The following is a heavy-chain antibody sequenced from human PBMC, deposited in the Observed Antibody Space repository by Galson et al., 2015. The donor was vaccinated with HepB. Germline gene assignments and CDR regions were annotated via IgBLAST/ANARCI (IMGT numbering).Heavy chain of an antibody. Sequence: SLRLSCAASGFTFSGSAMHWVRQASGKGLEWVGRIRSKANSYATAYAASVKGRFTISRDDSKNTAYLQMNSLKTEDTAVYYCTSLRSPFDYWGQGTLATVSS. CDR1: GFTFSGSA. CDR2: IRSKANSYAT. CDR3: TSLRSPFDY. V-gene: IGHV3-73*01. J-gene: IGHJ4*02. D-gene: IGHD4-17*01.